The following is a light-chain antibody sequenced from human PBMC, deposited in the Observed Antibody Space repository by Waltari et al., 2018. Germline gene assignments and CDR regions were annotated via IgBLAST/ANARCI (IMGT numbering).Light chain of an antibody. CDR1: SSVVGDYNY. J-gene: IGLJ2*01. CDR3: SAYTSSSTYVV. CDR2: DVS. Sequence: QSALSQPASVSGSPGQAITISCTGTSSVVGDYNYVSWYQRHPGKAPKLIIFDVSNRPSGVSDRFSGSKSGDTASLTISGLQAEDEADYYCSAYTSSSTYVVFGGWNKLTVL. V-gene: IGLV2-14*03.